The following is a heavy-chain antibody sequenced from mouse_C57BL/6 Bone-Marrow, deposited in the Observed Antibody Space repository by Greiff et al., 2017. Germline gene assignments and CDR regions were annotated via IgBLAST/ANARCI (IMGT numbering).Heavy chain of an antibody. D-gene: IGHD2-3*01. CDR3: ARRWLLLRLDY. J-gene: IGHJ3*01. CDR1: GFTFSSYG. Sequence: EVMLVESGGDLVKPGGSLKLSCAASGFTFSSYGMSWVRQTPDQRLEWVATISSGGSYTYYPDSVKGRFTIYRENAKNTLYRQMSRRKYEDTAMDYCARRWLLLRLDYWGKGTLGNVSA. CDR2: ISSGGSYT. V-gene: IGHV5-6*02.